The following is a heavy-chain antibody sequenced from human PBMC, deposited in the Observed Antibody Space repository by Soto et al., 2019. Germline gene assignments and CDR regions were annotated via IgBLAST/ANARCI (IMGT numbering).Heavy chain of an antibody. V-gene: IGHV4-59*01. J-gene: IGHJ6*02. CDR1: GGSISSYY. CDR3: ARVRYSSSWYDYYYGMDV. Sequence: PSETLSLTCTVSGGSISSYYWSWIRQPPGKGLEWIGYIYYSGSTNYNPSHKSRVTISVDTSRNQFSLKLSSVTAADTAVYYCARVRYSSSWYDYYYGMDVWGQGTTVTVSS. D-gene: IGHD6-13*01. CDR2: IYYSGST.